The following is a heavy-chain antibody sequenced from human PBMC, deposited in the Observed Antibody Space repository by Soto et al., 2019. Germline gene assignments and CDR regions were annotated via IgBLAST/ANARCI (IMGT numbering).Heavy chain of an antibody. CDR2: IYHSGST. V-gene: IGHV4-4*02. J-gene: IGHJ6*02. Sequence: KPSETLSLTCAVSGGSISSSNWWSWVRQPPGKGLEWIGEIYHSGSTNYNPSLKSRVTISVDKSKNQFSLKLSSVTAADTAVYYCARERFENYYSMDVWGQGTTVTVSS. D-gene: IGHD3-3*01. CDR1: GGSISSSNW. CDR3: ARERFENYYSMDV.